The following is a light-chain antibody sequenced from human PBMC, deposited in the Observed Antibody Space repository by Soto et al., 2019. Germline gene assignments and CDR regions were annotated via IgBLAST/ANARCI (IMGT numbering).Light chain of an antibody. CDR2: AAS. J-gene: IGKJ3*01. Sequence: DIQLTQSPSFLSASVGDRVTITCRASQGISSYLAWYQQKPGKAPKLLIYAASTLQSGVPSRFSGSGSGTEFTLTISSLQPEDFATYYCQQLNSYSLTFGPGTKVDTK. V-gene: IGKV1-9*01. CDR3: QQLNSYSLT. CDR1: QGISSY.